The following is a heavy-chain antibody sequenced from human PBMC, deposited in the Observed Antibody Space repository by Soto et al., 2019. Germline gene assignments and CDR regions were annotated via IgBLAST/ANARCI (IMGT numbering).Heavy chain of an antibody. Sequence: QVQLVESGGGVVQPGRSLRLSCAASGFTFSSYAMHWVRQAPGKGLEWVAVISYDGSNKYYADSVKGRFTISRDNSKNTLYLQMNSLRAEDTAVYYCARDRWIPLPGDFDYWGQGTLVTVSS. CDR2: ISYDGSNK. D-gene: IGHD7-27*01. V-gene: IGHV3-30-3*01. J-gene: IGHJ4*02. CDR3: ARDRWIPLPGDFDY. CDR1: GFTFSSYA.